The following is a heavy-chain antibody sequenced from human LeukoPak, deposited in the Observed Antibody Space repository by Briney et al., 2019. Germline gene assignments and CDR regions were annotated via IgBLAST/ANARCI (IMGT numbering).Heavy chain of an antibody. V-gene: IGHV3-7*01. J-gene: IGHJ5*02. CDR1: GFTFSSYW. D-gene: IGHD1-7*01. CDR2: IKRDGSEK. Sequence: PGGSLRLSCAASGFTFSSYWMSWVRQAPGKGLEWVANIKRDGSEKYYVDSVKGRFTISRDNAKNSLYLQMNSLRAEDTAVYYCARVRTGTTNWFDPWGQGTLVTVSS. CDR3: ARVRTGTTNWFDP.